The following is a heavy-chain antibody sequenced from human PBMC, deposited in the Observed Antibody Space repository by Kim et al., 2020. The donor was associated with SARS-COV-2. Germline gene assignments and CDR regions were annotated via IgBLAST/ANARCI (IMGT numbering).Heavy chain of an antibody. CDR3: AHRITMIGFDY. Sequence: KRYSPSLKSRLTITKDTSKNQVVLTMTNMDPVDTATYYCAHRITMIGFDYWGQGTLVTVSS. V-gene: IGHV2-5*01. J-gene: IGHJ4*02. CDR2: K. D-gene: IGHD3-22*01.